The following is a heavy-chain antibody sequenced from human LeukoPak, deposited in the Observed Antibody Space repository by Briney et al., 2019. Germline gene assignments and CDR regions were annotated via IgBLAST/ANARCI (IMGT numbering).Heavy chain of an antibody. CDR3: AGGTTNTKGAFDM. D-gene: IGHD2-8*01. J-gene: IGHJ3*02. V-gene: IGHV1-46*01. Sequence: GASVKVSCKASGYTXTNYYIHWVRQAPGQGLEWMGIINPSGSSTSYAQKYQGRVTMTRDTSTSTVHMELSSLRSEDTAVYYCAGGTTNTKGAFDMWGQGTMVTVSS. CDR1: GYTXTNYY. CDR2: INPSGSST.